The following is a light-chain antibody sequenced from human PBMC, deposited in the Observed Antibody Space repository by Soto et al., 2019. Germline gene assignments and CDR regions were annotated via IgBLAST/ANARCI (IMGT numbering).Light chain of an antibody. Sequence: AAVSLSRKESSTLSWRDSQSVSSYLAWYQQKPGQAPRLLIYYASNRATGIPASFIFSGSGRDLTLACGRVEPEDVVVYYRRLPANLLRACAEGTKVDIK. CDR3: RLPANLLRA. V-gene: IGKV3-11*02. CDR2: YAS. J-gene: IGKJ4*02. CDR1: QSVSSY.